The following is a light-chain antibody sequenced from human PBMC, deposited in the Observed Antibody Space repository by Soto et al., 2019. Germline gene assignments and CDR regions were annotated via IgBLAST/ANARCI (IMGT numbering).Light chain of an antibody. J-gene: IGKJ3*01. Sequence: DIQMTQSPSSLSASVGDRVTITCRASQGISSYLAWYQQKPGKVPKLLIYGASTLQSGVPSRFSGSGSGTDFTLTISSLQPEDVATYYCQRYNSVPNTFGPGTKVDIK. V-gene: IGKV1-27*01. CDR2: GAS. CDR3: QRYNSVPNT. CDR1: QGISSY.